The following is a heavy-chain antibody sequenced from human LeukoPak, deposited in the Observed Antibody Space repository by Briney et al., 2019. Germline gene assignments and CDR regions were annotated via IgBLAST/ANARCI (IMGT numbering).Heavy chain of an antibody. Sequence: SETLSLTCAVYGGSLNDYYWSWIRQPPGKGLEWIGEINHSGSTNYNPSLKSRVTISVDTSKNQFSLRLSSVTAADTAVYYCARDIAAAGPWYLDLWGRGTLVTVSS. CDR3: ARDIAAAGPWYLDL. CDR1: GGSLNDYY. V-gene: IGHV4-34*01. J-gene: IGHJ2*01. D-gene: IGHD6-13*01. CDR2: INHSGST.